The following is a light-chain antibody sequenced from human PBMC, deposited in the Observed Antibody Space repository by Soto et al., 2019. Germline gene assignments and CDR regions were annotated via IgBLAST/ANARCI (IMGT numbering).Light chain of an antibody. V-gene: IGLV1-44*01. CDR1: RFNIGSNT. J-gene: IGLJ2*01. CDR3: AAWDDSLNGVV. Sequence: QSVLTQPPSASETPGQRVTISCSGSRFNIGSNTVNWYQQLPGTAPKLLIYSNNQRPSGVPDPISGSKSGTSASLAISGLQSEDEADYYCAAWDDSLNGVVFGGGTKLTVL. CDR2: SNN.